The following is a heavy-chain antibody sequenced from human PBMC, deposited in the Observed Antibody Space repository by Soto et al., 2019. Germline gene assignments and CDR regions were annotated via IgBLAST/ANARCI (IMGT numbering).Heavy chain of an antibody. CDR2: INHVGGT. CDR1: GGSFSGYY. J-gene: IGHJ4*02. V-gene: IGHV4-34*01. D-gene: IGHD6-13*01. Sequence: QVQLQQWGAGLLKPSETLSLTCAVYGGSFSGYYWSWIRQPPGKGLEWIGEINHVGGTNYNPSLKSRLTISVDTSKNQFSLKVNSVTAADTAVYYCVRGQKGYSSSWYVDWGQGTPVTVSS. CDR3: VRGQKGYSSSWYVD.